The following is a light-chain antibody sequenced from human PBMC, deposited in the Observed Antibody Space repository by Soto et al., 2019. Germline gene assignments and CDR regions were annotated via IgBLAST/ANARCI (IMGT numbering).Light chain of an antibody. J-gene: IGLJ1*01. CDR1: SSNIGAGYE. CDR3: QSYDSSLSVLYV. Sequence: QAVVTQPPSVSGAPGQRVTISCTGSSSNIGAGYEVHWFQQLPGTAPKLLIYGNTNRPSGVPDRFSGSKSDTSASLAIIGLQPEDEADYYCQSYDSSLSVLYVFGTGTQLTVL. CDR2: GNT. V-gene: IGLV1-40*01.